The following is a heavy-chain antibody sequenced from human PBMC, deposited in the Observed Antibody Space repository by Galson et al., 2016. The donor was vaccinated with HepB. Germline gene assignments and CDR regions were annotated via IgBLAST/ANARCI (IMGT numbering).Heavy chain of an antibody. V-gene: IGHV4-59*08. CDR2: IHNSGST. CDR3: ARRREMGSSHDYSELYWLDP. D-gene: IGHD3-16*01. CDR1: GDSISSYD. J-gene: IGHJ5*02. Sequence: ETLSLTCTVSGDSISSYDWNWIRQSPEKGLEWIGHIHNSGSTIYNPSLKSRVTISMDTSTNQFSLKLTSVTAEDAAIYYCARRREMGSSHDYSELYWLDPWGQGILVTVSS.